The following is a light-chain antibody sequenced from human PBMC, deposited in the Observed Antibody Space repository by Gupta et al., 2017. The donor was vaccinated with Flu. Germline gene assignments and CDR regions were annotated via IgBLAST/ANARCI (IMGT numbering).Light chain of an antibody. CDR3: MQGAHWPWT. CDR2: LVS. CDR1: HGLVYSDGNTY. V-gene: IGKV2-30*01. Sequence: DVVMTQSPLSLPVALGQPASISCRSSHGLVYSDGNTYLHWFQQRPGQSPRRLIYLVSHRESGVPDRFSGSGSGTEFTLKISRVEAEDVGIYFCMQGAHWPWTFGQGTKVEIK. J-gene: IGKJ1*01.